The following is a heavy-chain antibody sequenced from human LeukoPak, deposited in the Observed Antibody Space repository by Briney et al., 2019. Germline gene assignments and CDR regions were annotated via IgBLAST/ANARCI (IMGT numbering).Heavy chain of an antibody. V-gene: IGHV3-33*08. CDR2: TWYDGRNN. CDR1: GFTFSSSE. J-gene: IGHJ6*01. CDR3: AREVAPLYFHYGMDV. Sequence: GGSLRLSCAASGFTFSSSEMNWVRQAPGKGLEWVAVTWYDGRNNYYAASVKGRFTISRDDSKTTVYLLMNSLRAEDTAVYYCAREVAPLYFHYGMDVWGEGTTVTVSS. D-gene: IGHD2-21*01.